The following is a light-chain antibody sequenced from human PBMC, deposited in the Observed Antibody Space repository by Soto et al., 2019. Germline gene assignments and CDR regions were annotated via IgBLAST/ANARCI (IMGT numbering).Light chain of an antibody. CDR2: DAS. CDR1: QNINRR. V-gene: IGKV1-5*01. Sequence: IHMTQSPSTLSASVGDRVTITCRASQNINRRLAWYQQKPGKAPNLLIYDASSLESGVPSRFSGSGSGTDFTLTISSLQPEDFATYYCQQVNVYPSTFGGGTKVDIK. CDR3: QQVNVYPST. J-gene: IGKJ4*01.